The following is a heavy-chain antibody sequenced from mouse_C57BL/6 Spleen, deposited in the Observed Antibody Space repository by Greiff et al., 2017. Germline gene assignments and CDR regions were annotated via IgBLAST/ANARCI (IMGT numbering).Heavy chain of an antibody. CDR3: ANYYGSPYWYFDV. V-gene: IGHV1-50*01. Sequence: QVQLQQSGAELVKPGASVKLSCKASGYTFTSYWMQWVKQRPGQGLEWIGEIDPSDSYTNYNQKFKGKATLTVDTSSSTAYMQLSSLTSEDSAVYYCANYYGSPYWYFDVWGTGTTVTVSS. CDR2: IDPSDSYT. D-gene: IGHD1-1*01. CDR1: GYTFTSYW. J-gene: IGHJ1*03.